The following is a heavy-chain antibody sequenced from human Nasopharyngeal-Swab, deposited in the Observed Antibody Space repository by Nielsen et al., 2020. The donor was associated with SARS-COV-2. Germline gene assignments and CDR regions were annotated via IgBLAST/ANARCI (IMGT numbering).Heavy chain of an antibody. J-gene: IGHJ4*02. CDR2: ISSSGSTI. V-gene: IGHV3-11*04. Sequence: GESLKISCAASGFTFSDYYMSWIRQAPGKGLEWVSYISSSGSTIYYADSVKGRFTISRDNAKNSLYLQMNSLRAEDTAVYYCARRGGCGTPVDYWGQGTLVTVSS. CDR1: GFTFSDYY. CDR3: ARRGGCGTPVDY. D-gene: IGHD2-15*01.